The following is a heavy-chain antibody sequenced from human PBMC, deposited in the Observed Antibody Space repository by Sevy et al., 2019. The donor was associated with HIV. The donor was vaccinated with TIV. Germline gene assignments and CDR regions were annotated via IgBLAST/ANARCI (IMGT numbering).Heavy chain of an antibody. CDR2: ISSSGSSR. CDR3: TRADAYYDEGLDP. Sequence: GGSLRLSCTASGFIFSSYEMNWVRQAPGKGLEWVSYISSSGSSRNYADSVKGRFTIARDNAKNSVYLQMNSLRAEDTAIHYCTRADAYYDEGLDPWGQGTLVTVSS. D-gene: IGHD3-22*01. CDR1: GFIFSSYE. V-gene: IGHV3-48*03. J-gene: IGHJ5*02.